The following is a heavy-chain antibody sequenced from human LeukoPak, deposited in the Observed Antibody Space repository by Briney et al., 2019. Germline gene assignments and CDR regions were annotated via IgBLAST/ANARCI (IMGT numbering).Heavy chain of an antibody. D-gene: IGHD2-15*01. CDR3: ARDLVAATPGVMG. V-gene: IGHV3-7*04. Sequence: PGGSLRLSCAASGFTFSRHWMSWVRQAPGKGLEWVANIKQDGSEKYYVDSVKGRFTISRDNAKNSLYLQMNSLRVEDTAVYYCARDLVAATPGVMGWGQGTLVTVSS. CDR1: GFTFSRHW. CDR2: IKQDGSEK. J-gene: IGHJ4*02.